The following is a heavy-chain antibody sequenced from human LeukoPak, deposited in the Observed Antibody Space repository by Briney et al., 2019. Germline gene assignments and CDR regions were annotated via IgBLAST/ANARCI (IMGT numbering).Heavy chain of an antibody. D-gene: IGHD5-12*01. V-gene: IGHV4-59*01. J-gene: IGHJ4*02. Sequence: SETLSLTCTVSGGSISSYYWSWIRQPPGKGLEWIGYIYYSGSTNYNPSLKSRVTISVDTSKNQFSPKLSSVTAADTAVYYCARDRGYGDFDYWGQGTLVTVSS. CDR2: IYYSGST. CDR1: GGSISSYY. CDR3: ARDRGYGDFDY.